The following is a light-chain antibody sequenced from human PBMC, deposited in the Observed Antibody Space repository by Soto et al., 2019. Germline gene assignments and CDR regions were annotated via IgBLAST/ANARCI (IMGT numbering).Light chain of an antibody. V-gene: IGKV1-13*02. CDR2: DAS. Sequence: IQLTHSPSSLSASVGDRVTITCRASQGISSALAWYQQKPGKAPKLLIYDASSLESGVPSGFSGSGSGTNFTLTISSLQPEDFATYYCQQFNSYPQGYTFGQGTK. J-gene: IGKJ2*01. CDR1: QGISSA. CDR3: QQFNSYPQGYT.